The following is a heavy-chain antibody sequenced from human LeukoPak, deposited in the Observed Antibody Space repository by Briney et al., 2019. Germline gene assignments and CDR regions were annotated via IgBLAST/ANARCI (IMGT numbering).Heavy chain of an antibody. CDR3: ARGPRHYRVDYYYYYMDV. J-gene: IGHJ6*03. CDR2: TYYRSKWYN. V-gene: IGHV6-1*01. D-gene: IGHD3-10*01. Sequence: SQTLSLTCAISGDSVSSNSAAWNWIRQSPSRGLEWLGRTYYRSKWYNDYAVSVKSRITINPDTSKNQFSLQLNSVTPEDTAVYYCARGPRHYRVDYYYYYMDVWGKGTTVTVSS. CDR1: GDSVSSNSAA.